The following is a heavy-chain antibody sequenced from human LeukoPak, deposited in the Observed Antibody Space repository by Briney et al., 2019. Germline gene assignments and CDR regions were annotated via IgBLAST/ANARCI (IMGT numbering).Heavy chain of an antibody. CDR3: ARSTAAAHDAFDI. Sequence: PSETLSLTCTVSGGSISSGGYYWSWIRQPAGKGLEWIGRIYTSGSTNYNPSLKSRVTISVDTSKNQFSLKLSSVTAADTAVYYCARSTAAAHDAFDIWGQGTMVTVSS. CDR2: IYTSGST. D-gene: IGHD6-13*01. CDR1: GGSISSGGYY. V-gene: IGHV4-61*02. J-gene: IGHJ3*02.